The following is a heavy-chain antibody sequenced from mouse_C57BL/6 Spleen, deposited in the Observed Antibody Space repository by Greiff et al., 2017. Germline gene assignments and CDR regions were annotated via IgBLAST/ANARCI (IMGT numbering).Heavy chain of an antibody. CDR3: ARSLLLRRYFDV. Sequence: EVHLVESGGGLVKPGGSLKLSCAAPGFPFSSSAMSWVRQTPEKRLEWVATISDGGSYTYYPDNVKGRFTISRDNAKNNLYLQMSHLKSEDTAMYYCARSLLLRRYFDVWGTGTTVTVSS. V-gene: IGHV5-4*01. J-gene: IGHJ1*03. CDR2: ISDGGSYT. CDR1: GFPFSSSA. D-gene: IGHD1-1*01.